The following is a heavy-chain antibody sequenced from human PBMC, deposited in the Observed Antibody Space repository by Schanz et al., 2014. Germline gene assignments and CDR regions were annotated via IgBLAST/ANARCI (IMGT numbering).Heavy chain of an antibody. CDR3: ARNRGSGGQNWYFDL. CDR2: ISHDGYST. V-gene: IGHV3-64*04. D-gene: IGHD1-26*01. J-gene: IGHJ2*01. CDR1: GFTFSIYA. Sequence: VQLLESGGGLIQPGGSLRLSCSASGFTFSIYAMHWVRQAPGKGLEYVSAISHDGYSTYYADSVKGRFTISRDNSKNTLYLQMNSLRAEDTAVYYCARNRGSGGQNWYFDLWGRGTLVTVSS.